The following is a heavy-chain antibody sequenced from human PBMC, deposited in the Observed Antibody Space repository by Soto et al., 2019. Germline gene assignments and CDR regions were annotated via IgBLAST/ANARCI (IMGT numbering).Heavy chain of an antibody. CDR2: ISGYTGDT. Sequence: QVQLVQSGAEVKKPGASVKVSCKASGYTFASYGISWVRQAPGQGLQWVAWISGYTGDTHYAQKVQDRVSLTTDTSTNTVYMELRSLGSDDTAIYYCARTRLDFRITSCYEYWGEGTLVTVSS. CDR1: GYTFASYG. CDR3: ARTRLDFRITSCYEY. J-gene: IGHJ4*02. D-gene: IGHD2-2*01. V-gene: IGHV1-18*01.